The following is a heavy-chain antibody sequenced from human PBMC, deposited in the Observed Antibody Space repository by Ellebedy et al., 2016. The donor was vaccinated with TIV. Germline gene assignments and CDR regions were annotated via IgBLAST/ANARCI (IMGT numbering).Heavy chain of an antibody. D-gene: IGHD3-22*01. J-gene: IGHJ4*02. CDR3: ARDQTNYHSGTSGFN. CDR2: IYGDGTNT. V-gene: IGHV3-74*01. CDR1: GFTFSTYR. Sequence: GESLKISCAASGFTFSTYRMHWVRQAPGKGLVWVSRIYGDGTNTAYADSVKGRFSISRDNAENTLYLHMNSLRAEDTAVYYCARDQTNYHSGTSGFNWGQGTLVTVSS.